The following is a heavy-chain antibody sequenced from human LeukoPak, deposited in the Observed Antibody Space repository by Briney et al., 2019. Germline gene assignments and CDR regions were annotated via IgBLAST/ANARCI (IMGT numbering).Heavy chain of an antibody. J-gene: IGHJ6*03. Sequence: SETLSLTCTVSGASISNYYWSWIRQSPGKGLEWIGYMLYSGSTNQNPSLRSRVTISVDTSKNQFSLKLSSVTAADTAVYYCARGDTDSSSWPYYYYYMDVWGKGTTVTVSS. D-gene: IGHD6-13*01. CDR1: GASISNYY. V-gene: IGHV4-59*12. CDR2: MLYSGST. CDR3: ARGDTDSSSWPYYYYYMDV.